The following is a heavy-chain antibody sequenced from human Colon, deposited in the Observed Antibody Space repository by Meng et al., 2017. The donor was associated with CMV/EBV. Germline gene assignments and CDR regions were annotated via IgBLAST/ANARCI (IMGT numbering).Heavy chain of an antibody. CDR1: GFSFSSYA. CDR2: IYSGGTAA. J-gene: IGHJ4*02. V-gene: IGHV3-23*03. Sequence: GESLKISCAASGFSFSSYAMSWVRQAPGKGLEWVAEIYSGGTAASYADSVKGRFTVSRDNSRNMVYLQMNNLRADDTAVYYCGKQLAAAGLCIDYWGQGTLVTVSS. CDR3: GKQLAAAGLCIDY. D-gene: IGHD6-13*01.